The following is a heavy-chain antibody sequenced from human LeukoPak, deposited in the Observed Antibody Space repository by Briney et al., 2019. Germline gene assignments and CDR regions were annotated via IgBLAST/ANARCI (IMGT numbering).Heavy chain of an antibody. D-gene: IGHD3-3*01. Sequence: HSQTLSLTCATSGDSVSSNGASWNWIRQSPSRGLEWLGRTYYRSQQWHSDYAPSVKGRITLNPDTSKNQFSLQLNSMTPEDTAVYYCGRETDFGVVTNWGQGTLVTVSS. CDR1: GDSVSSNGAS. CDR3: GRETDFGVVTN. J-gene: IGHJ4*02. CDR2: TYYRSQQWHS. V-gene: IGHV6-1*01.